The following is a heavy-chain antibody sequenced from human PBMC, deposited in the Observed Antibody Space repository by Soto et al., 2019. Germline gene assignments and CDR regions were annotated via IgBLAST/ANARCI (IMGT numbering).Heavy chain of an antibody. Sequence: SETLSLSCAVYGGSFSGYYWSWIRQPPGKGLEWIGEINHSGSTNYNPSLKSRVTISVDTSKNQFSLKLSSVTAADTAVYYCARARYSYGERAFDIWGQGTMVTVSS. CDR2: INHSGST. V-gene: IGHV4-34*01. CDR1: GGSFSGYY. J-gene: IGHJ3*02. D-gene: IGHD5-18*01. CDR3: ARARYSYGERAFDI.